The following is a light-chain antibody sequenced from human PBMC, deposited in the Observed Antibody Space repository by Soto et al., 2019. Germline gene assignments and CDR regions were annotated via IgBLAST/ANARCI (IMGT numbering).Light chain of an antibody. Sequence: DIQMTQSPSSLSASVGDRVTITCRASQSISSYLNWYQQKPGKAPKLLIYAASSLQSGVPSRFSGSGSGTDFTLTISSLQPEDFATYYCKQSYSTLSITFGQGTLLEIK. CDR2: AAS. V-gene: IGKV1-39*01. CDR1: QSISSY. J-gene: IGKJ5*01. CDR3: KQSYSTLSIT.